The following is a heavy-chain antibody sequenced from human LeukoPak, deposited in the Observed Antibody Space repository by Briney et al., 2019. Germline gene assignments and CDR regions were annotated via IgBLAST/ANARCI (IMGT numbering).Heavy chain of an antibody. V-gene: IGHV4-61*02. CDR1: GGSISSSNYY. CDR2: IYTSGST. CDR3: ARHRPETNYYGSGSYYNHQGCGPWRCYMDV. D-gene: IGHD3-10*01. J-gene: IGHJ6*03. Sequence: SETLSLTCTVSGGSISSSNYYWSWIRQPAGKGLEWIGRIYTSGSTNYNPSLKSRVTISVDTSKNQFSLKLSSVTAADTAVYYCARHRPETNYYGSGSYYNHQGCGPWRCYMDVWGKGTTVTISS.